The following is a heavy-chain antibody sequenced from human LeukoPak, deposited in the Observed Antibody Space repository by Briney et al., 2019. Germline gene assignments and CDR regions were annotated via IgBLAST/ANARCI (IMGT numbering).Heavy chain of an antibody. V-gene: IGHV3-66*01. J-gene: IGHJ2*01. CDR1: GFTVSSNY. CDR3: ARGMTADGKSDS. CDR2: IYSGGST. Sequence: GGSLRLSCAASGFTVSSNYMSWVRQAPGKGLEWVSIIYSGGSTYYADSVKGRFIISRDNSKNTLYLRMNSPRAEDTAVYYCARGMTADGKSDSWGRGTLVTVSS. D-gene: IGHD2-21*02.